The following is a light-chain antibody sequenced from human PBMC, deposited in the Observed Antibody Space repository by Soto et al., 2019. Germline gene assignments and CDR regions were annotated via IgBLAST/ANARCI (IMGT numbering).Light chain of an antibody. J-gene: IGKJ2*01. CDR3: QQSYNAPYT. CDR2: SAS. CDR1: QNIGTS. Sequence: DIQMTQSPSSLSMSVGDRVTITCRASQNIGTSLNWYQMKLGRAPKLLLYSASPLQSGAPSRFSGGGSGTDFTLTINSLQPEDFATYSCQQSYNAPYTFGPGTMLEIK. V-gene: IGKV1-39*01.